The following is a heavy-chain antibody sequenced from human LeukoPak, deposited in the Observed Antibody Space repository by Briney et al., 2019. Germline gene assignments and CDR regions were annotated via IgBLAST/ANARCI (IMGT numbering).Heavy chain of an antibody. CDR2: IYYSGST. J-gene: IGHJ4*02. D-gene: IGHD3-22*01. CDR1: GGSISSGDYY. CDR3: AMDPYYYDSSGYYVDY. V-gene: IGHV4-30-4*08. Sequence: SQTLSLTCTVSGGSISSGDYYWSWIRQPPRTGLEWIGYIYYSGSTYYNPSLKSRVTISVDTSKNQFSLKLSSVTAADTAVYYCAMDPYYYDSSGYYVDYWGQGTLVTVSS.